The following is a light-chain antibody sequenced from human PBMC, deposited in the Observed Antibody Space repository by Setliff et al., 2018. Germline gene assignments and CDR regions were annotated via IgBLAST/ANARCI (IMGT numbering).Light chain of an antibody. CDR2: GNF. CDR3: STWDYSLRTHV. CDR1: SDNIGRNA. V-gene: IGLV1-44*01. J-gene: IGLJ1*01. Sequence: QSVLTQEASVSGTVGQKVTLSCTGESDNIGRNAVGWYQQSSHGAPKTVMLGNFLPSGIPDRFSGSKSGTTASLTISGLQLEDEADYYCSTWDYSLRTHVFGNGTKVTVL.